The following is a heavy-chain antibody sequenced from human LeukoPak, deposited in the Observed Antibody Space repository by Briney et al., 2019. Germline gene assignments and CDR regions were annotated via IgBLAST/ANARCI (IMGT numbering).Heavy chain of an antibody. CDR3: ASQGSGWVFDY. V-gene: IGHV3-21*01. D-gene: IGHD6-19*01. CDR2: ISSSSSYI. J-gene: IGHJ4*02. Sequence: GGSLRLSCAASRFTFSSYNMNWVRQVPGKGLEWVSSISSSSSYIYYADSVKGRFTISRDNAKNSLYLQMNSLRAEDTAVYYCASQGSGWVFDYWGQGTLVTVSS. CDR1: RFTFSSYN.